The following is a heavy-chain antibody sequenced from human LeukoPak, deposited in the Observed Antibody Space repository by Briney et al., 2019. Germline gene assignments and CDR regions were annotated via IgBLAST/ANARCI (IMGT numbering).Heavy chain of an antibody. CDR1: GFTFSSYS. J-gene: IGHJ4*02. Sequence: PGGSLRLSCAASGFTFSSYSMNWVRQAPGKGLEWVSYISSSSSTIYYADSVKGRFTISRDNPKSTLYLQMNSLRAEDTAVYYCARLQASTGYYSLDYWGQGTLVTVSS. D-gene: IGHD3-22*01. CDR2: ISSSSSTI. CDR3: ARLQASTGYYSLDY. V-gene: IGHV3-48*01.